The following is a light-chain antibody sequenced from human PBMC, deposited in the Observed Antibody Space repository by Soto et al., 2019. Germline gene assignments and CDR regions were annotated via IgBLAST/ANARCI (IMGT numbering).Light chain of an antibody. CDR1: SSDVGGYDY. V-gene: IGLV2-11*01. CDR3: CPYEGPYTAAR. Sequence: SALTQPRSVSGSPGQSVTISCTGTSSDVGGYDYVSWYQQLPGKAPKLTIYDVSKRPSGVPDRFSGSKSGNTASLTISGLQAEDEADYYGCPYEGPYTAARLGTGT. CDR2: DVS. J-gene: IGLJ1*01.